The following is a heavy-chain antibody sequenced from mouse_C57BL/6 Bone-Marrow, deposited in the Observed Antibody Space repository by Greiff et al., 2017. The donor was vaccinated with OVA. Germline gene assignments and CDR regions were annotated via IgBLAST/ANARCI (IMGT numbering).Heavy chain of an antibody. Sequence: VQLKESGGDLVKPGGSLKLSCAASGFTFSSYGMSWVRQTPDKRLEWVATISSGGSYTYYPDSVKGRFTISRDNAKNTLYLQMSSLKSEDTAMYYCARHIVWLLPPFADWGQGTLVTVSA. J-gene: IGHJ3*01. CDR1: GFTFSSYG. CDR3: ARHIVWLLPPFAD. V-gene: IGHV5-6*01. CDR2: ISSGGSYT. D-gene: IGHD2-10*02.